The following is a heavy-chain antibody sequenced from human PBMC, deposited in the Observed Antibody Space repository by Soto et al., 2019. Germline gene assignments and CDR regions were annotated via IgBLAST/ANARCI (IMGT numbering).Heavy chain of an antibody. Sequence: GGSLRLSCAASGFTFSSYAMNWVRQAPGKGLEWVSVISGSGGSTYYADSVKGRFTISRDNSKNTLYLQMNSLRAEDTAVYYCARGPGGGFVDYWGQGTLVTVSS. V-gene: IGHV3-23*01. CDR3: ARGPGGGFVDY. CDR2: ISGSGGST. D-gene: IGHD2-15*01. CDR1: GFTFSSYA. J-gene: IGHJ4*02.